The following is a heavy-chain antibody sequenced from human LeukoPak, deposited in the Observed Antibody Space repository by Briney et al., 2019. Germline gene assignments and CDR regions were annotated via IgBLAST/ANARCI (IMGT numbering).Heavy chain of an antibody. Sequence: PGGSLRLSCAASGFIFSDYYMSWIRQAPGKGLEWISYISSSGDTIDYADSVKGRFTISRDNAKNSLFLQMNSLRAEDTAVYHCVRDEVELDVIRKGGYHYGMDVWGQGTTVIVSS. V-gene: IGHV3-11*01. J-gene: IGHJ6*02. D-gene: IGHD1-7*01. CDR1: GFIFSDYY. CDR3: VRDEVELDVIRKGGYHYGMDV. CDR2: ISSSGDTI.